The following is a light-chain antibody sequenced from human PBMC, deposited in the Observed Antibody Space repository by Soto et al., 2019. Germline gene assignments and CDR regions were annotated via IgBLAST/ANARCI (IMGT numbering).Light chain of an antibody. V-gene: IGKV3-15*01. J-gene: IGKJ4*01. CDR3: QQYNHWPLS. Sequence: EIVMTQSPATLSVSPGERATLSCTASQSVSSSYLAWYQQKPGQAPRLLIYGASTRGTGVPARFSGSGSETEFTLTITTLQSEDFAVYYCQQYNHWPLSFGVGTKVDIK. CDR2: GAS. CDR1: QSVSSSY.